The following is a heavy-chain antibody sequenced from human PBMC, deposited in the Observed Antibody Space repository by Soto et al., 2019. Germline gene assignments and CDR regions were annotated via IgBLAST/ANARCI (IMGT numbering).Heavy chain of an antibody. CDR1: GHTFTGNY. CDR2: INPAGDVT. D-gene: IGHD2-15*01. V-gene: IGHV1-46*01. J-gene: IGHJ4*02. Sequence: QVELLQSGAEVRKPGASVKVSCKASGHTFTGNYMHWVRQAPGQGLEWMGIINPAGDVTTYARKFRGRVTLTREMSTSTSYMELRSLTSEDTAVYYCACKFSRGSFQDFDTWGQGTLVTVSS. CDR3: ACKFSRGSFQDFDT.